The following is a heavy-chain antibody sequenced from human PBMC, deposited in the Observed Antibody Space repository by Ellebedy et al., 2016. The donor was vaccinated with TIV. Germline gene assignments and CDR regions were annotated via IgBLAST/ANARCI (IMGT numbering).Heavy chain of an antibody. CDR1: GITLNNYA. J-gene: IGHJ6*02. V-gene: IGHV3-23*01. Sequence: GESLKISCAASGITLNNYAVNWVRQAPGKGLLWVSAISGSGGSAAYTDSVKGRFNISRDNSKNTIYLQMNNLRAEDTAVYYCAKGVGVGWFYYGLDVWGQGTTVTVSS. CDR3: AKGVGVGWFYYGLDV. CDR2: ISGSGGSA. D-gene: IGHD1-26*01.